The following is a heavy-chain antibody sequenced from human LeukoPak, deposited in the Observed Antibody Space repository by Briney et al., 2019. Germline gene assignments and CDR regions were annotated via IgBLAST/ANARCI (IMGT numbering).Heavy chain of an antibody. CDR1: GGSISSSSYY. J-gene: IGHJ5*02. Sequence: PSETLSLTCTVSGGSISSSSYYWGWIRQPPGKGLEWIGSIYYSGSTYYNPSLKSRVTISVDTSKNQFSLKLSSVTAADTAVYYCARIVRGVIMRWFDPWGQGTLVTVSS. D-gene: IGHD3-10*01. CDR2: IYYSGST. V-gene: IGHV4-39*07. CDR3: ARIVRGVIMRWFDP.